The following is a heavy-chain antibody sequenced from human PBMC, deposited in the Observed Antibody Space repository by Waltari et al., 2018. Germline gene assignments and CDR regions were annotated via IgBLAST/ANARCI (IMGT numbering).Heavy chain of an antibody. J-gene: IGHJ2*01. Sequence: QVQLVESGGGVVQPGRSLRLSCAASGFTFRRYGMHWVRQAPGTGREWVAVIWYDGSNKYYADSVKGRFTISRDNSKNTLYLQMNSLRAEDTAVYYCARDGSHYGDYVNWYFDLWGRGTLVTVSS. V-gene: IGHV3-33*01. D-gene: IGHD4-17*01. CDR2: IWYDGSNK. CDR1: GFTFRRYG. CDR3: ARDGSHYGDYVNWYFDL.